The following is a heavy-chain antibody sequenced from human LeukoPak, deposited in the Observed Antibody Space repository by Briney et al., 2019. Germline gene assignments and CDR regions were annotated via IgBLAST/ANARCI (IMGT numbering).Heavy chain of an antibody. D-gene: IGHD3-22*01. Sequence: ASVKVSCKASGYTFTSYGISWVRQAPGQGLEWMGWISAYNGNTNYAQKLQGRVTMTTDTSTSTAYMELRSLRSDDTAVYYCARDPHYYCDSSGYFPNWFDPWGQGTLVTVSS. V-gene: IGHV1-18*01. CDR3: ARDPHYYCDSSGYFPNWFDP. CDR1: GYTFTSYG. J-gene: IGHJ5*02. CDR2: ISAYNGNT.